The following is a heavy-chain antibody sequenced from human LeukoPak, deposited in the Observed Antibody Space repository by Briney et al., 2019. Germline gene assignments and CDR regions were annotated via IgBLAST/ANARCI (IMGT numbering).Heavy chain of an antibody. CDR3: ARRRRNYYYYYMDV. CDR2: IIPIFGTA. V-gene: IGHV1-69*01. J-gene: IGHJ6*03. Sequence: GASVKVSCKASGGTFSSYAISWVRQAPGQGLEWMGGIIPIFGTANYAQKFQGRVTITADESTSTAYMELSSLRSEDTAVYYCARRRRNYYYYYMDVWGKGTTVTVSS. CDR1: GGTFSSYA.